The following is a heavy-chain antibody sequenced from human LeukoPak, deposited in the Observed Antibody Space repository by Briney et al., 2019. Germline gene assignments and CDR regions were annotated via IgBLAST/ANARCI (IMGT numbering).Heavy chain of an antibody. CDR2: IRQDGGAK. CDR3: ARDKVVGATHFDY. V-gene: IGHV3-7*03. Sequence: PGGSLRLSCAASGFTFSNYWMNWVRQAPGKGLEWVANIRQDGGAKYYVNSVEGRFTISRDNAKNSLYLQMNSLRAEDTAVYYCARDKVVGATHFDYWGQGTLVTVSS. CDR1: GFTFSNYW. J-gene: IGHJ4*02. D-gene: IGHD1-26*01.